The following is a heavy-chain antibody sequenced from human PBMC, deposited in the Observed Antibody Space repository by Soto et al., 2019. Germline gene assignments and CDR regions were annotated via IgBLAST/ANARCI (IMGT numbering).Heavy chain of an antibody. CDR3: ANTPFYYYDSSGPTYGMDV. Sequence: GGSLRLSCAASGFTFSSYAMSWVRQAPGKGLEWVSAISGSGGSTYYADSVKGRFTISRDNSKNTLYLQMNSLRAEDTAVYYCANTPFYYYDSSGPTYGMDVWGQGTTVTVSS. D-gene: IGHD3-22*01. CDR2: ISGSGGST. V-gene: IGHV3-23*01. J-gene: IGHJ6*02. CDR1: GFTFSSYA.